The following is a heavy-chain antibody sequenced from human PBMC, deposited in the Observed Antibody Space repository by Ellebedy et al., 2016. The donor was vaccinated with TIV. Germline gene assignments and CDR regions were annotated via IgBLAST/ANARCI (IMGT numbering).Heavy chain of an antibody. CDR2: INPNSGGT. Sequence: AASVKVSCKASGYSFTGYYMHWVRQAPGQVLEWMGWINPNSGGTKYAQNFQGWVTMTRDTSISTAYMDLSRLTSDDTAVYYCARRGQSSGPYWAFDIWGQGTMVTVSS. CDR3: ARRGQSSGPYWAFDI. V-gene: IGHV1-2*04. D-gene: IGHD6-19*01. CDR1: GYSFTGYY. J-gene: IGHJ3*02.